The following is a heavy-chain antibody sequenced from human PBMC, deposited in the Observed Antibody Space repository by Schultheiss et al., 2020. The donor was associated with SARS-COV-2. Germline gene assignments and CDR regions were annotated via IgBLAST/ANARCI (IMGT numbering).Heavy chain of an antibody. Sequence: GGSLRLSCAASGFTFSSYAMSWVRQAPGKGLEWVSYISSGGSTKYYADSVKGRFTISRDNAKNSLYLQMNSLRAEDTGVYYCAREAPYESSGFYVYAFDIWGQGTMVTVSS. J-gene: IGHJ3*02. CDR1: GFTFSSYA. CDR2: ISSGGSTK. V-gene: IGHV3-48*03. CDR3: AREAPYESSGFYVYAFDI. D-gene: IGHD3-22*01.